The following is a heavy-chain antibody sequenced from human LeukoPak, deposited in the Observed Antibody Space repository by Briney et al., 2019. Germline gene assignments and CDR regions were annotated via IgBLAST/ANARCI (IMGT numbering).Heavy chain of an antibody. J-gene: IGHJ4*02. CDR1: GFTVSSNY. D-gene: IGHD2-2*01. V-gene: IGHV3-66*01. Sequence: PGGSLRLSCAASGFTVSSNYMSWVRQAPGKGLEWVSVIYSGGSTYYADSVKGRFTISRDISKNTFYLQMNSLRVEDTAVFYCARALPAASHTSFDYWGQGTLVTVSS. CDR3: ARALPAASHTSFDY. CDR2: IYSGGST.